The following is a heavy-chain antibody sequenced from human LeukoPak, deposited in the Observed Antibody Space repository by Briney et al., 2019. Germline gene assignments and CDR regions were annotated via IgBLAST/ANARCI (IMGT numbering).Heavy chain of an antibody. CDR1: GGSISSSSYY. V-gene: IGHV4-39*07. Sequence: SETLSLTCTVSGGSISSSSYYWGWIRQPPGKGLEWIGSIYYSGSTYYNPSLKSRVTISVDTSKNQFSLRLSSVTAADTAVYYCARAMYYYGSGSFRAFDIWGQGTMVTVSS. D-gene: IGHD3-10*01. J-gene: IGHJ3*02. CDR3: ARAMYYYGSGSFRAFDI. CDR2: IYYSGST.